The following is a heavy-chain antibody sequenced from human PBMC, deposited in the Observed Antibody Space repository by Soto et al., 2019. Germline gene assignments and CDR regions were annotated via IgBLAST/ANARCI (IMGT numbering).Heavy chain of an antibody. CDR1: GFTFSGYA. CDR2: ISGSGSST. CDR3: ARGRGSYSFDY. D-gene: IGHD1-26*01. V-gene: IGHV3-23*01. Sequence: EVQLLESGGGFVQPGGSLRLSCAASGFTFSGYAMNWVRQAPGKGLEWVSSISGSGSSTNYADSVKGRFTIARDNSKNTLDVQMNSLRVEDTAVYYCARGRGSYSFDYWGQGTLVTVSS. J-gene: IGHJ4*02.